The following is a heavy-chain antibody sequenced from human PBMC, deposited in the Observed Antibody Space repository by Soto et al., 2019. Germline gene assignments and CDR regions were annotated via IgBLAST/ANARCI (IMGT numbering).Heavy chain of an antibody. CDR3: ARVDGSSWYTVDY. J-gene: IGHJ4*02. CDR1: GVSFSSYS. V-gene: IGHV3-21*01. Sequence: PGGSLRLSCAASGVSFSSYSMNWVRQAPGKGLEWVSSISSSSSYIYYADSVKGRFTISRDNAKNSLYLQMNSLRAEDTAVYYCARVDGSSWYTVDYWGQGTLVTVSS. D-gene: IGHD6-13*01. CDR2: ISSSSSYI.